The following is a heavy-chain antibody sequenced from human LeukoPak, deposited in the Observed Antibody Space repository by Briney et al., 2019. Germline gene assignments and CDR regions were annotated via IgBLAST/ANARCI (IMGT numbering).Heavy chain of an antibody. CDR3: ARDNRASGLGLPNWFDP. Sequence: GESLKISCKGSGYSFTNYWIGWVRQMPGKGLEWMGIIYPDDSDTRYSPSFQGQVTISADKSISTAYVQWSSLKASDTAMYYCARDNRASGLGLPNWFDPWGQGTLVTVSS. V-gene: IGHV5-51*01. J-gene: IGHJ5*02. CDR2: IYPDDSDT. D-gene: IGHD2-21*02. CDR1: GYSFTNYW.